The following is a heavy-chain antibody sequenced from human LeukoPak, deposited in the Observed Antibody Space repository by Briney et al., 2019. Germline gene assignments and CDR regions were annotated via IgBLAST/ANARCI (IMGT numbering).Heavy chain of an antibody. V-gene: IGHV4-39*07. J-gene: IGHJ5*02. CDR2: IYYSGST. CDR3: ARDSNDFWSGYYGGFDP. D-gene: IGHD3-3*01. Sequence: WVRQAPGKGLEWIGSIYYSGSTYYNPSLKSRVTISVDTSKNQFSLKLSSVTAADTAVYYCARDSNDFWSGYYGGFDPWGQGTLVTVSS.